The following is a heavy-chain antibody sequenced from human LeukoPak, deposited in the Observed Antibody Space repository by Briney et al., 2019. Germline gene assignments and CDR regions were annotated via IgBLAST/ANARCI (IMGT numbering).Heavy chain of an antibody. Sequence: GGSLRLSCAASGFTFGNYSMNWVRQAPGEGLEWVSYISRASSTIYYADSVKGRFTISRDNAKNSLYLQMNSLRAEDTAVYYCARSYYSSSCPDYWGQGALVTVSS. V-gene: IGHV3-48*01. J-gene: IGHJ4*02. D-gene: IGHD6-13*01. CDR2: ISRASSTI. CDR1: GFTFGNYS. CDR3: ARSYYSSSCPDY.